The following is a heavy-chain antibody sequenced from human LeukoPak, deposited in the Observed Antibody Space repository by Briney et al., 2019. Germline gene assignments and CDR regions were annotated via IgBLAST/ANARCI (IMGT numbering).Heavy chain of an antibody. CDR3: TRLLPTSHQYFAY. J-gene: IGHJ4*02. Sequence: GGSLRLSCAASGFTVSGDFRSWVRQAPGKGLEWVSVIYGGGDRYYADSVRGRFTIVRHNSDNTLFLQMNSLRAEDTAVYYCTRLLPTSHQYFAYWGQGTLVTVSS. CDR2: IYGGGDR. CDR1: GFTVSGDF. V-gene: IGHV3-53*01.